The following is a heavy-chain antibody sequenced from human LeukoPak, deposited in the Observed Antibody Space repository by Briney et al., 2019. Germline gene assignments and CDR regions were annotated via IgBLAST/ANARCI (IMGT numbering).Heavy chain of an antibody. CDR3: ARADGCIPIYYYYGMDV. CDR1: GSSFSDYY. V-gene: IGHV3-11*01. Sequence: GGSLRLSCAASGSSFSDYYISSIRQAPGNWLEWVLYIRSSGGNIYYAYSVKGRFTFSRDNAKNSLYLQMNSLRDEDTAVYYCARADGCIPIYYYYGMDVWGQGTMVTVSS. D-gene: IGHD5-24*01. CDR2: IRSSGGNI. J-gene: IGHJ6*02.